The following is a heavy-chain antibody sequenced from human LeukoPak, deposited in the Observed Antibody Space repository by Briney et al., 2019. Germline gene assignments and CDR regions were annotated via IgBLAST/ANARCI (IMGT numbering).Heavy chain of an antibody. CDR3: ATPGWYRNRFDY. V-gene: IGHV3-21*01. J-gene: IGHJ4*02. D-gene: IGHD6-19*01. CDR1: GFTFSSYS. Sequence: GGSLRLSCAASGFTFSSYSMNWVRQAPGKGLEWVSSISSSSYIYYADSVKGRFTISRDNAKNSLYLQMNSLRAEDTAVYYCATPGWYRNRFDYWGQGTLVTVSS. CDR2: ISSSSYI.